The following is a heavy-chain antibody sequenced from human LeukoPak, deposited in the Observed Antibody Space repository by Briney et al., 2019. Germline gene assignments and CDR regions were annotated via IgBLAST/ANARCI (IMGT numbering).Heavy chain of an antibody. V-gene: IGHV4-34*01. D-gene: IGHD3-16*02. CDR3: ARLGDYVWGSYRNINDAFDI. CDR1: GGSFSGYY. Sequence: SETLSLTCAIYGGSFSGYYWSWIRQPPGKGLEWIGEINHSGSTSYSPSLKSRVTISVDTSKNQFSLKLSSVTAADTAVYYCARLGDYVWGSYRNINDAFDIWGQGTMVTVSS. J-gene: IGHJ3*02. CDR2: INHSGST.